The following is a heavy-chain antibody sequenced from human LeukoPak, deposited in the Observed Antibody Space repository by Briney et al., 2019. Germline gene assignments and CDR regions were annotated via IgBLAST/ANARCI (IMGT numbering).Heavy chain of an antibody. D-gene: IGHD3-22*01. J-gene: IGHJ4*02. Sequence: PGGSLRLSCEASGFTFSSYGMHWVRQAPGKGLEWVALIWYDGTTKYYADSVKGLFNISRDNSKNTLYLQMNSLRGEDTAVYYCARDTRYYDSSGYYHPDYWGQGTLVTVSS. V-gene: IGHV3-33*01. CDR2: IWYDGTTK. CDR3: ARDTRYYDSSGYYHPDY. CDR1: GFTFSSYG.